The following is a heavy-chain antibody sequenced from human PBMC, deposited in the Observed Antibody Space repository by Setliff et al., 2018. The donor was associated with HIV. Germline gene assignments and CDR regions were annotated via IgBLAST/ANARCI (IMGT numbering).Heavy chain of an antibody. Sequence: GSLRLSCAASGFTFSAYAMTWVRQAPGKGLEWVSATTSNGRTTDYAESVRGRFTLSRDNSGNTLYLQMTSLRHEDTAVYFCAKNPELGLTLAEFDYWGQGTLVTVSS. D-gene: IGHD3-10*01. CDR2: TTSNGRTT. J-gene: IGHJ4*02. CDR3: AKNPELGLTLAEFDY. CDR1: GFTFSAYA. V-gene: IGHV3-23*01.